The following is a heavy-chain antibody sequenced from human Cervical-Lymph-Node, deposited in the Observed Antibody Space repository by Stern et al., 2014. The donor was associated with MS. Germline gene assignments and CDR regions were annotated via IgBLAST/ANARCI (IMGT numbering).Heavy chain of an antibody. D-gene: IGHD1-7*01. Sequence: MQLVESGGGVVQPGRSLRLSCAASGFTFSNYGMHWVRQAPGKGLEWLAVIWHDGNKTYYSDSVKGRFTIPRDNSKNTLFLQMSSLTAEDTALYYCARGIWNYEGMGYWGQGTLVTVSS. J-gene: IGHJ4*02. CDR2: IWHDGNKT. CDR1: GFTFSNYG. CDR3: ARGIWNYEGMGY. V-gene: IGHV3-33*01.